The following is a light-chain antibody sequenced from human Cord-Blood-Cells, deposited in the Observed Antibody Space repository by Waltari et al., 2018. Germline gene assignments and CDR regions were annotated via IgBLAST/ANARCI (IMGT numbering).Light chain of an antibody. CDR2: DVS. J-gene: IGLJ1*01. V-gene: IGLV2-11*01. Sequence: QSALTQPRSVSGSPGQSVTISCTGTSSDCGGYNYVSWYQQHPGKAPKLMIYDVSKRPSGVPDRFSGSKSGNTASLTISGLQAEDEADYYCCSYAGSYTFDVFGTGTKVTVL. CDR1: SSDCGGYNY. CDR3: CSYAGSYTFDV.